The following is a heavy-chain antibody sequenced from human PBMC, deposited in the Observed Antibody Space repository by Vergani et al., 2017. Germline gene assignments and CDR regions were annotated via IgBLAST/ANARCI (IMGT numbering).Heavy chain of an antibody. CDR2: IWYDGSNK. V-gene: IGHV3-33*01. D-gene: IGHD6-25*01. J-gene: IGHJ4*02. CDR3: ARDPGYSTGGGFDY. CDR1: GFTFSSYG. Sequence: QVQLVESGGGVVQPGRSLRLSCAASGFTFSSYGMHWVRQVPGKGLEWVALIWYDGSNKYYVDSVKGRFTISRDNSKNTVYLQMNSLRAEDTAVYYGARDPGYSTGGGFDYWGQGTLVSVSS.